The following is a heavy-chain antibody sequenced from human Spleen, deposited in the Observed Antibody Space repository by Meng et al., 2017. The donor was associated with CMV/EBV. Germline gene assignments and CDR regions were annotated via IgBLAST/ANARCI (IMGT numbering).Heavy chain of an antibody. CDR3: AREGVRFLEWLRTSTAFDI. CDR1: FTGYY. D-gene: IGHD3-3*01. Sequence: FTGYYMHWVRQAPGQGLEWMGWINPNSGGTNYAQKFQGRVTMTRDTSISTAYMELSRLRSDDTAVYYCAREGVRFLEWLRTSTAFDIWGQGTMVTVSS. V-gene: IGHV1-2*02. CDR2: INPNSGGT. J-gene: IGHJ3*02.